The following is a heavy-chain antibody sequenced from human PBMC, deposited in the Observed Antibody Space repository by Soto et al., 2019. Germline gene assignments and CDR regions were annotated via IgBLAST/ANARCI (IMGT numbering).Heavy chain of an antibody. CDR1: GGSISSSNW. V-gene: IGHV4-4*02. CDR3: ARASGNDYGDSNYYYGMDV. D-gene: IGHD4-17*01. J-gene: IGHJ6*02. CDR2: IYHSGST. Sequence: QVQLRESGPGLVKPSGTLSLTCAVSGGSISSSNWWSWVRQPPGKGLEWIGEIYHSGSTNYNPSLKSRVTISVDKSKNQFSLKLSSVTAADTAVYYCARASGNDYGDSNYYYGMDVWGQGTTVTVSS.